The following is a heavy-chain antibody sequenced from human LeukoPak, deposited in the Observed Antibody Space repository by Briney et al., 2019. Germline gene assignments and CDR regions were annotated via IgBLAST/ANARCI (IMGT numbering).Heavy chain of an antibody. D-gene: IGHD3-3*01. J-gene: IGHJ6*02. CDR2: ISGSGGST. Sequence: GGSLRLSCAASGFTFSSYAMSWVRQAPGKGLEWVSAISGSGGSTYYADSVKGRFTISRDNSKNTLYLQINSLKAEDTAVYYCAKDPSTILGYYYGMDVWGQGTTVTVSS. V-gene: IGHV3-23*01. CDR3: AKDPSTILGYYYGMDV. CDR1: GFTFSSYA.